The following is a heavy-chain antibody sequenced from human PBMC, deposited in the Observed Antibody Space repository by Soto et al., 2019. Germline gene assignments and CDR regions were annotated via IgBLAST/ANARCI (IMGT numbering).Heavy chain of an antibody. CDR2: MNPNSGNT. CDR3: ARERSSSKRFDP. Sequence: QVQLVQSGAEVKKPGASVKVSCKASGYTFTSYDINWVRQATGQGLEWMGWMNPNSGNTGYEQKFQGRVTMTRNTAISTAYIELSSLRSEDTAVYYCARERSSSKRFDPWGQGTLVTVSS. J-gene: IGHJ5*02. CDR1: GYTFTSYD. V-gene: IGHV1-8*01. D-gene: IGHD3-16*02.